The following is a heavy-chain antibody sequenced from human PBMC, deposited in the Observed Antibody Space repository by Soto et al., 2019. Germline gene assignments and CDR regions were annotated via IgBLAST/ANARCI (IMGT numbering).Heavy chain of an antibody. V-gene: IGHV4-31*03. D-gene: IGHD2-15*01. J-gene: IGHJ4*02. CDR3: ASTPRY. CDR1: GGSISSGGCY. CDR2: IYCSGNS. Sequence: QVQLQESGPGLVKPSQALSLTCTVYGGSISSGGCYWSWIRQHQGKGLEWIGYIYCSGNSYYNPSLKRRVTLPVDTSKNQFSLKLNSVTAADTAVDDCASTPRYWGKGTLVTVSS.